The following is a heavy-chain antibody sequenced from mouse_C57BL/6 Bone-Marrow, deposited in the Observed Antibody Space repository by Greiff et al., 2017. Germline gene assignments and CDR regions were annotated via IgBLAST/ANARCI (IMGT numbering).Heavy chain of an antibody. CDR1: GYTFTDYY. V-gene: IGHV1-19*01. D-gene: IGHD1-1*01. Sequence: EVQLQQSGPVLVKPGASVKMSCKASGYTFTDYYMNWVKQSHGKSLEWIGVINPYNGGTSYTQKFKGKATLTVDKSSSTAYMELNSLTSEDSAVYYCARRTTVAGYFDVGGTGTTVTVSS. CDR2: INPYNGGT. J-gene: IGHJ1*03. CDR3: ARRTTVAGYFDV.